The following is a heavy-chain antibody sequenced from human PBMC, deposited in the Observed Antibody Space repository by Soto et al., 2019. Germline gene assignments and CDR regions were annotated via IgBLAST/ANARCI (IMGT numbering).Heavy chain of an antibody. V-gene: IGHV3-7*01. J-gene: IGHJ4*02. CDR3: ARVGDIVVLAAATLPYYFDY. CDR2: IKQDGSEK. D-gene: IGHD2-15*01. Sequence: PGGSLRLSCAASGFTFSTDWMSWVRQAPGKGLEWVANIKQDGSEKYYVDSVKGRFTISRDNAKNSLYLQMNSLRAEDTAVYYCARVGDIVVLAAATLPYYFDYWGQGALVTVSS. CDR1: GFTFSTDW.